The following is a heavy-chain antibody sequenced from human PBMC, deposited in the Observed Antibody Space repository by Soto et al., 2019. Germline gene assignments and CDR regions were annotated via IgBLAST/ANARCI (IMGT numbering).Heavy chain of an antibody. J-gene: IGHJ6*03. CDR3: ANKGPRYCSSTSCGGGPHKNLYYYYYYMDV. D-gene: IGHD2-2*01. CDR2: IWYDGSNK. V-gene: IGHV3-33*06. CDR1: GFTFSSYG. Sequence: GGSLRLSCAASGFTFSSYGMHWVRQAPGKGLGWVAVIWYDGSNKYYADSVKGRFTISRDNSKNTLYLQMNSLRAEDTAVYYCANKGPRYCSSTSCGGGPHKNLYYYYYYMDVWGKGSTVTVSS.